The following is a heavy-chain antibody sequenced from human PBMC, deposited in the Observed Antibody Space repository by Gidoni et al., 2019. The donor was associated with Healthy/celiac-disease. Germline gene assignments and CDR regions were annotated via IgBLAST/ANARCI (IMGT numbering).Heavy chain of an antibody. J-gene: IGHJ4*02. Sequence: QVQLQESGPGLVKPSETLSLTCTVSGGSISSYYWSWIRQPPGKGLEWIGYIYYSGSTNYNPSLKSRVTISVDTSKNQFSLKLSSVTAADTAVYYCASSGYCSGGSCYDFDYWGQGTLVTVSS. V-gene: IGHV4-59*01. D-gene: IGHD2-15*01. CDR2: IYYSGST. CDR1: GGSISSYY. CDR3: ASSGYCSGGSCYDFDY.